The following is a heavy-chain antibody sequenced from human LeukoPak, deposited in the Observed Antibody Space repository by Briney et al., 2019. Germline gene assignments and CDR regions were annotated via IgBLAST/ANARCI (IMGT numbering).Heavy chain of an antibody. CDR3: ARAVSGSDYWFDP. V-gene: IGHV4-59*11. D-gene: IGHD5-12*01. Sequence: PSETLSLTCNVSGGFMSVHYWTWIRQPPGKGREWIGCIFSSGSTNYNPSLKSRVTISVDTSKNQFSLSLRSVTAADTAVYYCARAVSGSDYWFDPWGLGTLVTVSS. J-gene: IGHJ5*02. CDR2: IFSSGST. CDR1: GGFMSVHY.